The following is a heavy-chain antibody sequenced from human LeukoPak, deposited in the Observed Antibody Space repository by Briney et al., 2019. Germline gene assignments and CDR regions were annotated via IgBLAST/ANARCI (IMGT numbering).Heavy chain of an antibody. CDR3: AKDYGSGSYYSVYYFDY. CDR2: IRYDGSNK. V-gene: IGHV3-30*02. CDR1: GFTFSSYG. D-gene: IGHD3-10*01. Sequence: AGRSLRLSCAASGFTFSSYGMHWVRQAPGKGLEWVAFIRYDGSNKYYADYVKGRFTISRDNSKNPLYLQMNSLRARDTAVYYCAKDYGSGSYYSVYYFDYWGQGTLVTVSS. J-gene: IGHJ4*02.